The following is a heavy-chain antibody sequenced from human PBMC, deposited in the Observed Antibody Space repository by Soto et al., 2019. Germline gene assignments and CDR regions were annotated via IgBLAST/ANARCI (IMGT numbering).Heavy chain of an antibody. CDR3: ARDRLGFGVILYYYYGMDV. CDR2: ISAYNGNT. V-gene: IGHV1-18*01. Sequence: QVQLVQSGAEVKKPGASVKVSCKASGYTFTSYGISWVRQAPGQGLEWMGWISAYNGNTNYAQKLQGRVTMTTDTSTSTAYMELRSLRSDDTAVYYCARDRLGFGVILYYYYGMDVWGQGTTVTVSS. CDR1: GYTFTSYG. D-gene: IGHD3-10*01. J-gene: IGHJ6*02.